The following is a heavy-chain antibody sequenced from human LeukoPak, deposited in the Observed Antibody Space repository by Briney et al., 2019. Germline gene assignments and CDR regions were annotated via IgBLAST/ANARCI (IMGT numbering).Heavy chain of an antibody. J-gene: IGHJ5*02. D-gene: IGHD4-23*01. Sequence: SQTLSLTCTVSGGSISSGDYYWSWIRQPPGKGLEWIGYIYYSGSTYYNPSLKSRVTISVDTSKNQFSLKLSSVTAADTAVYYCAISTNHGANSFRWFDPWGRGTLVTVSS. V-gene: IGHV4-30-4*01. CDR1: GGSISSGDYY. CDR2: IYYSGST. CDR3: AISTNHGANSFRWFDP.